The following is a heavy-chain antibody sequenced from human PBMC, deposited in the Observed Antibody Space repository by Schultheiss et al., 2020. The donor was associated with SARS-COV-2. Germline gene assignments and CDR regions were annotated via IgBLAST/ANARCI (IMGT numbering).Heavy chain of an antibody. CDR3: ARGGSGSYGPDY. V-gene: IGHV4-34*01. Sequence: SETLSLTCTVSGGSISSYYWSWIRQPPGKGLEWIGEINHSGSTNYNPSLKSRVTISVDTSKNQFSLKLSSVTAADTAVYYCARGGSGSYGPDYWGQGTLVTVSS. CDR1: GGSISSYY. CDR2: INHSGST. J-gene: IGHJ4*02. D-gene: IGHD1-26*01.